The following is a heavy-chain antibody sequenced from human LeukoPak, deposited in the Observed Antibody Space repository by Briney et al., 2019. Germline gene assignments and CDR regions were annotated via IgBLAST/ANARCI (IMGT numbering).Heavy chain of an antibody. CDR3: ARANYDFDYYYYMDV. CDR1: GGSISSGDYY. D-gene: IGHD3-3*01. CDR2: IYYSGST. V-gene: IGHV4-30-4*08. Sequence: PSETLSLTCTVSGGSISSGDYYWSWIRQPPGKGLEWIGYIYYSGSTYYNPSLKSRVTISVDTSKNQFSLKLSSVTAAGTAVYYCARANYDFDYYYYMDVWGKGTTVTVSS. J-gene: IGHJ6*03.